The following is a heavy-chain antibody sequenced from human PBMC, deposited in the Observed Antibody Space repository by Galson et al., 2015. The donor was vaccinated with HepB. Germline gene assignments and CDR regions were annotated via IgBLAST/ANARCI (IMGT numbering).Heavy chain of an antibody. Sequence: SLRLSCAASGFTFSDYYMSWIRQAPGKGLEWVSYISSSSNSIYYADSVKGRFTISRDNAENSLYLQMNSLRAEDTSVYYCARGAAAGTSKFDYWGQGTLVTVSS. CDR1: GFTFSDYY. V-gene: IGHV3-11*04. D-gene: IGHD6-13*01. CDR3: ARGAAAGTSKFDY. CDR2: ISSSSNSI. J-gene: IGHJ4*02.